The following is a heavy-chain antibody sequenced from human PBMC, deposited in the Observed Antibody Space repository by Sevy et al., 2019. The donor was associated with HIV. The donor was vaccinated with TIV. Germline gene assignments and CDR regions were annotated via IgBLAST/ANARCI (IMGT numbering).Heavy chain of an antibody. D-gene: IGHD3-3*02. CDR1: GYTFTGYY. CDR3: ARSISAGNPDAFDI. CDR2: INPNSGGT. Sequence: ASVKASCKASGYTFTGYYMHWVRQAPGQGLEWMGWINPNSGGTNYAQKFQGRVTMTRDTSISTAYMELSRLRSDDTAVYYCARSISAGNPDAFDIWGQGTMVTVSS. V-gene: IGHV1-2*02. J-gene: IGHJ3*02.